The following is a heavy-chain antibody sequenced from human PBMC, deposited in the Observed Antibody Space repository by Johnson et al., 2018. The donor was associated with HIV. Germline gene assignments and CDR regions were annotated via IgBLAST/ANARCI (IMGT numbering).Heavy chain of an antibody. V-gene: IGHV3-30-3*01. Sequence: QVQLVESGGGVVQPGRSLRLSCAASGFTFSSYAVHWVRQAPGKGLEWVAVISYDGSNNYYADSVKGRFTISRDNSKNTLYLQMNSLRAEDTAVYYCAKVVTYYYDHDAFDIWGQGTMVTVSS. CDR1: GFTFSSYA. D-gene: IGHD3-22*01. J-gene: IGHJ3*02. CDR2: ISYDGSNN. CDR3: AKVVTYYYDHDAFDI.